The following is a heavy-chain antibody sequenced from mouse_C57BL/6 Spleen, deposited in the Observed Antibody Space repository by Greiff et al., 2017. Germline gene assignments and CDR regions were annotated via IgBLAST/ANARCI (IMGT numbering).Heavy chain of an antibody. J-gene: IGHJ2*01. CDR2: IYPGDGDT. CDR1: GYAFSSYW. CDR3: ARGPGDGNYGGV. Sequence: VQLQESGAELVKPGASVKISCKASGYAFSSYWMNWVKQRPGKGLEWIGQIYPGDGDTTYNGKFKGKATLTADKSSSTAYMQLSSLTSEDSAVYFCARGPGDGNYGGVWGQGTTLTVSS. V-gene: IGHV1-80*01. D-gene: IGHD2-1*01.